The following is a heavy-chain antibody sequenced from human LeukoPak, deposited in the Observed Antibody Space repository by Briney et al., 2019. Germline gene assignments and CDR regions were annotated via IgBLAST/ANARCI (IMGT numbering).Heavy chain of an antibody. CDR3: ARGDDYVWGSYRYTDRIVSFDY. J-gene: IGHJ4*02. V-gene: IGHV3-23*01. CDR2: ISGSGGRT. Sequence: PGGSLRLSCAASGLTFSTYAMTWVRQAPGKGLEWVTAISGSGGRTYYADSVKGRFTISRDNAKNSLYLQMNSLRAEDTAVYYCARGDDYVWGSYRYTDRIVSFDYWGQGTLVTVSS. D-gene: IGHD3-16*02. CDR1: GLTFSTYA.